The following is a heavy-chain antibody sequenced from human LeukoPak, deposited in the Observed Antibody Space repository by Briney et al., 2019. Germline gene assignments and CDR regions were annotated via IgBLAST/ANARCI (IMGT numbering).Heavy chain of an antibody. Sequence: GGSLRLSCAASGFTFSSYAMSWVRQAPGKGLEWVSAISGSGGSTYCADSVKGRFTISRDNSKNTLYLQMNSLRAEDTAVYYCARDRYYYGSGNDAFDIWGQGTMVTVSS. CDR1: GFTFSSYA. V-gene: IGHV3-23*01. CDR2: ISGSGGST. CDR3: ARDRYYYGSGNDAFDI. J-gene: IGHJ3*02. D-gene: IGHD3-10*01.